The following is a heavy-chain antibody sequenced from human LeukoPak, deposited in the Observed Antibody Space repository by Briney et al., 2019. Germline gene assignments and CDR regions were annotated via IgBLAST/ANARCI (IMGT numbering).Heavy chain of an antibody. CDR2: ISNSGSTT. Sequence: GGSLRLSRAASGFTFSSYEMNWVRQAPGKGLEWVACISNSGSTTFHADSVKGRFTISRDNAKNALFLQMNSLRAEDTAVYYCTTKSTYWGQGTLVTVSS. V-gene: IGHV3-48*03. J-gene: IGHJ4*02. CDR1: GFTFSSYE. CDR3: TTKSTY. D-gene: IGHD2/OR15-2a*01.